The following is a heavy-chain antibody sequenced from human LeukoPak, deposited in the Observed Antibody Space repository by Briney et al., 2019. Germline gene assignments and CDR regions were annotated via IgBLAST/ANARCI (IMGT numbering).Heavy chain of an antibody. J-gene: IGHJ4*02. D-gene: IGHD3-22*01. CDR2: IYPGDSDT. CDR3: ARHGPDYYDSSGYYWAHYFDY. CDR1: GYSFTSYW. Sequence: GESLKISCKGSGYSFTSYWIGWVRQMPGKGLEWMGIIYPGDSDTRYSPSFQGQVTISADKSISTAYLQWSSLKASDTAMYYCARHGPDYYDSSGYYWAHYFDYWSQGTLVTVSS. V-gene: IGHV5-51*01.